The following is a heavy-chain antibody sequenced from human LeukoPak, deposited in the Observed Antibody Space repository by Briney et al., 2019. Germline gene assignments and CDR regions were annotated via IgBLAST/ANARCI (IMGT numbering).Heavy chain of an antibody. D-gene: IGHD6-13*01. V-gene: IGHV3-66*01. CDR1: GFTVNSNF. CDR2: IYSCGTT. J-gene: IGHJ3*02. Sequence: GGSLRLSCAASGFTVNSNFMSWVRQAPGKGLEWVSLIYSCGTTFYADSVKGGFTISRDNSQNTLYLQMNSLRAEDTAVYYCARDEAVAAAGTGAFDIWGQGTMVTVSS. CDR3: ARDEAVAAAGTGAFDI.